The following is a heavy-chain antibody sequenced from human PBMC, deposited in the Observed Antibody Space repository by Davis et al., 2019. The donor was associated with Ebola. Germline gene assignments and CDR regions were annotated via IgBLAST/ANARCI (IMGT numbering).Heavy chain of an antibody. V-gene: IGHV3-73*01. Sequence: GESLKISCAASGFTFSGSAMHWVRQASGKGLEWVGRIRSKANSYATAYAASVKGRFTISRDDSKNTAYLQMNSLKTEDTAVYYCTRVQGANDYWGQGTLVTVSS. CDR2: IRSKANSYAT. D-gene: IGHD3-10*01. CDR3: TRVQGANDY. CDR1: GFTFSGSA. J-gene: IGHJ4*02.